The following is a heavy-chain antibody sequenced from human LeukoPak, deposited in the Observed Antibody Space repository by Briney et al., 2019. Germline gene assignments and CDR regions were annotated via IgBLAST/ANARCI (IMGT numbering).Heavy chain of an antibody. CDR1: GYTFTTYG. D-gene: IGHD4-23*01. V-gene: IGHV1-18*01. CDR3: ARGARLTTVVTGADY. CDR2: ISAYNGNT. J-gene: IGHJ4*02. Sequence: ASVKVSCKASGYTFTTYGISWVRQAPGQGLEWMGWISAYNGNTNYAQKLQGRVTMTTDTSTSTAYMELRSLRSDDTAVYYCARGARLTTVVTGADYWGQGTLVTVSS.